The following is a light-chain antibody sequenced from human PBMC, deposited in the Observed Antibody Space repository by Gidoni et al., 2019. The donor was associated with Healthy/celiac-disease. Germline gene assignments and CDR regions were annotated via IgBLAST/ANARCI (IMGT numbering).Light chain of an antibody. CDR1: QSISSY. V-gene: IGKV1-39*01. J-gene: IGKJ5*01. Sequence: DIQMTQSPSSLSASVGDRVTITCRASQSISSYLNWYQQKPGKAPKLLIYAASSLQSGVPSRFSGSGSGTDFTLTISSLQPVDFATYYCQQSYRTPITFGQGTRLEIK. CDR2: AAS. CDR3: QQSYRTPIT.